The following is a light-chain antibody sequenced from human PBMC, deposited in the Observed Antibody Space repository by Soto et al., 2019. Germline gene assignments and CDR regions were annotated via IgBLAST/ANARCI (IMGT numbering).Light chain of an antibody. CDR1: QDISTL. V-gene: IGKV1D-12*01. J-gene: IGKJ4*01. Sequence: DIQMTKSPSSVSASIGDTVIITCRASQDISTLLAWDQQKPGKGPKLLIYGASTLESGVPSRFSGRGSGTDFTLTISSLQPEDFATNFCQQADSFPLTFGGGTKVDIK. CDR3: QQADSFPLT. CDR2: GAS.